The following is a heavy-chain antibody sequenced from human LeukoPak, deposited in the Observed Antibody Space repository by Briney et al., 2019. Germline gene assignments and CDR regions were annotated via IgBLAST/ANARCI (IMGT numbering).Heavy chain of an antibody. CDR1: GFTFSSYG. D-gene: IGHD6-6*01. J-gene: IGHJ4*02. Sequence: GGSLRLSCAASGFTFSSYGMHWVRQAPGKGLEWVAVIWYDGSNKYYANTVKGRFTISRDNSKNTLYLQMNSLRAEDTAVYYCARDSARRFDYWGQGTLVTVSS. CDR2: IWYDGSNK. CDR3: ARDSARRFDY. V-gene: IGHV3-33*01.